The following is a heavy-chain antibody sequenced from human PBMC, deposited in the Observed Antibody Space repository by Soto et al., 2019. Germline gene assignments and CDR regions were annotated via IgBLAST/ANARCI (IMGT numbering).Heavy chain of an antibody. CDR3: ANFDTITVGGIIGTNDEFDI. V-gene: IGHV4-30-4*01. CDR1: GVSISSGDYY. J-gene: IGHJ3*02. Sequence: QVQLQESGPGLVKTSQTLSLTCTVSGVSISSGDYYWSWIRQPPGKGLQWIGYIYYMENTYYNPSLKSRVTISGDTSKNQFSMKLSSVTAADTAVYYCANFDTITVGGIIGTNDEFDIWGQGTMVTVSS. CDR2: IYYMENT. D-gene: IGHD5-12*01.